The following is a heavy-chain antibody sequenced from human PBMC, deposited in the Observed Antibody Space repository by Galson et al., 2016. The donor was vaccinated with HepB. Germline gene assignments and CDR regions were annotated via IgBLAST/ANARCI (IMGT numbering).Heavy chain of an antibody. D-gene: IGHD4-17*01. CDR3: ASGTTVTTSNSFWYFDL. J-gene: IGHJ2*01. CDR2: INPNVGST. CDR1: GYTFTAYF. Sequence: SVKVSCKASGYTFTAYFIYWVRQAPGQGLEWMGFINPNVGSTTFAQKFQDRVTMTRDTSTSTVFMELTSLRAEDTAVYYCASGTTVTTSNSFWYFDLWGRGTLVTVSS. V-gene: IGHV1-46*01.